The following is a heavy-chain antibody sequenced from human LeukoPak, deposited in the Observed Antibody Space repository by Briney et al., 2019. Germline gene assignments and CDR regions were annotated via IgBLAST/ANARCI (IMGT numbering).Heavy chain of an antibody. D-gene: IGHD3-10*01. Sequence: SETLSLTCTVSGGSISARYWGWIRQPPGKGLEWIGYIHYSGSSSRNPSLKSRVTMSVDTSKNHFSLKLSSVTAADTAVYYCARSRYYYGSGSYYGYWGQGTLVTVSS. CDR2: IHYSGSS. CDR1: GGSISARY. J-gene: IGHJ4*02. V-gene: IGHV4-59*08. CDR3: ARSRYYYGSGSYYGY.